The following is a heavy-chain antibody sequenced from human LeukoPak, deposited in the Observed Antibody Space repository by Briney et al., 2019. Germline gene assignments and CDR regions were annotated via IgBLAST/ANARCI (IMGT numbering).Heavy chain of an antibody. CDR2: MNTDGSIT. J-gene: IGHJ4*02. Sequence: GGSLRLSCVVSGFTFSSYWMHWLRQAPGKGLVWVSRMNTDGSITTYADTVKGRFTISRDNAKNTLYLQMNSLRAEDTAVYYCARGVGTTNPPEDYWGQGTLVTVSS. V-gene: IGHV3-74*01. D-gene: IGHD1-26*01. CDR1: GFTFSSYW. CDR3: ARGVGTTNPPEDY.